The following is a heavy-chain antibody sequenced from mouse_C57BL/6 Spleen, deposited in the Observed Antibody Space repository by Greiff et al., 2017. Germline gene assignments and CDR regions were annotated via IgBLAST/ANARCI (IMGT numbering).Heavy chain of an antibody. CDR3: ARTFYDGYRAYAMDY. J-gene: IGHJ4*01. Sequence: EVQVVESGGGLVKPGGSLKLSCAASGFTFSDYGMHWVRQAPEKGLEWVAYISSGSSTIYYADTVKGRFTISRDNAKNTLFLQMTSLRSEDTAMXYCARTFYDGYRAYAMDYWGQGTSVTVSS. CDR2: ISSGSSTI. V-gene: IGHV5-17*01. CDR1: GFTFSDYG. D-gene: IGHD2-3*01.